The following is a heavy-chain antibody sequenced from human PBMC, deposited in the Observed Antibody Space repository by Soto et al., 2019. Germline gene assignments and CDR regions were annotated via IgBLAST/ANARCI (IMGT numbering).Heavy chain of an antibody. CDR1: GYTFTGYY. Sequence: ASVKVSCKASGYTFTGYYMHWVRQAPGQPLEWLGWISLYSDGTNYAQKFQGRVSMTTDTSTTTAYMELRSLRSDDTAVYYCARVVPGAEAWFGPWGQGTLVTVSS. J-gene: IGHJ5*02. D-gene: IGHD2-2*01. V-gene: IGHV1-2*02. CDR2: ISLYSDGT. CDR3: ARVVPGAEAWFGP.